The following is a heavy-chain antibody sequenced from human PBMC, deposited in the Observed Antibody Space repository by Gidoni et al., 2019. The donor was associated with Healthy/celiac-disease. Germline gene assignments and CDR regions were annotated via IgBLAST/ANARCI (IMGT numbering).Heavy chain of an antibody. D-gene: IGHD3-9*01. CDR1: GFTFSSYS. Sequence: EVQLVESGGGLVQPGGSLRLSCAASGFTFSSYSMNWVRQAPGKGLGWVSYISSSSSTIYYADSVKGRFTISRDNAKNSLYLQMNSLRAEDTAVYYCAREGYDILTGRGHFDYWGQGTLVTVSS. J-gene: IGHJ4*02. CDR3: AREGYDILTGRGHFDY. V-gene: IGHV3-48*04. CDR2: ISSSSSTI.